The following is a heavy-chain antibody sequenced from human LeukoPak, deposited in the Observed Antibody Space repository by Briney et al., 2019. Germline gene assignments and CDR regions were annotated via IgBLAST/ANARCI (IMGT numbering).Heavy chain of an antibody. V-gene: IGHV3-33*01. CDR3: AREWGRIAVAGGPGY. D-gene: IGHD6-19*01. Sequence: GGSLRLSCEVSGFIFSNHGMHWVRKAPGKGLEWVALIWYDGRTKFHADSVRSRFTISRDNSANTLYLQMSSLRVEDTAVYYCAREWGRIAVAGGPGYWGQGALVTVSS. CDR1: GFIFSNHG. J-gene: IGHJ4*02. CDR2: IWYDGRTK.